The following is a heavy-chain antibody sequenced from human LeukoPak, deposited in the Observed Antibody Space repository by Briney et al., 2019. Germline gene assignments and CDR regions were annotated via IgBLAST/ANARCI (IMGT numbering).Heavy chain of an antibody. D-gene: IGHD5-18*01. CDR3: AREPREALDTAMVEIGYAFDI. V-gene: IGHV4-30-2*01. Sequence: SQTLSLTCTVSGGSISSGGYYWSWIRQPPGKGLEWIGYIYHSGSTYYNPSLKSRATISVDTSKNQFSLKLSSVTAADTAVYYCAREPREALDTAMVEIGYAFDIWGQGTMVTVSS. CDR2: IYHSGST. J-gene: IGHJ3*02. CDR1: GGSISSGGYY.